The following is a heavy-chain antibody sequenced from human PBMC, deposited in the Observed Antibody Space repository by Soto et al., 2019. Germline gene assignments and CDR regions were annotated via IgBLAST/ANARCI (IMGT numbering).Heavy chain of an antibody. Sequence: GGSLRLSCAASGFTFDDYAMHWVRQAPGKGLEWVSGISWNSGSIGYADSVKGRFTISRDNAKNSLYLQMNSLRAEDTALYYCAKDHCISTSCAFGNWFDPWGQGTLVTVSS. CDR2: ISWNSGSI. V-gene: IGHV3-9*01. CDR3: AKDHCISTSCAFGNWFDP. J-gene: IGHJ5*02. D-gene: IGHD2-2*01. CDR1: GFTFDDYA.